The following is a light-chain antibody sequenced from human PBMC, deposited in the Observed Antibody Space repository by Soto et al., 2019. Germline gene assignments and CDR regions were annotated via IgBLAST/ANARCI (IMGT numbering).Light chain of an antibody. V-gene: IGLV4-69*01. J-gene: IGLJ1*01. CDR3: QTWGPGFYV. Sequence: VLTQSPSASASLGASVKLTCTLSSGHSSYAIAWHQQQPEKGPRYLMNLNSDGSHTKGDGIPDRFSGSSSGAERYLTISSLQSEDEADYYCQTWGPGFYVFGTGTKLTVL. CDR1: SGHSSYA. CDR2: LNSDGSH.